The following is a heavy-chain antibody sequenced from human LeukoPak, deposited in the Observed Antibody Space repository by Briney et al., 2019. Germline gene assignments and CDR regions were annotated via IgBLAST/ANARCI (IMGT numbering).Heavy chain of an antibody. CDR2: ISAYNGNT. Sequence: GAPVKVSCKASGYTFTNYGISWVRQAPGQGLEWMGWISAYNGNTNYAQKVQGRVTMTTDTSTSTAYMELRSPRSDDTAVYYCARGSGSMVRGVIMGENWFDPWGQGTLVTVSS. CDR3: ARGSGSMVRGVIMGENWFDP. V-gene: IGHV1-18*04. J-gene: IGHJ5*02. CDR1: GYTFTNYG. D-gene: IGHD3-10*01.